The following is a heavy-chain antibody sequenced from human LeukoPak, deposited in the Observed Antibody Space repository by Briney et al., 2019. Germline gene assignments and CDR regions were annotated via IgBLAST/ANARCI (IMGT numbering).Heavy chain of an antibody. CDR2: IYYSGST. J-gene: IGHJ4*02. CDR3: ARHGSGYDPVDY. V-gene: IGHV4-59*08. Sequence: SETLSLTCTVSGGSISSYYWSWIRQPPGKELVWIGYIYYSGSTNYNPSHTIRVTISVDTDKNQYSLNLHTATAADTAVYYRARHGSGYDPVDYWGQGTLVTVSS. D-gene: IGHD5-12*01. CDR1: GGSISSYY.